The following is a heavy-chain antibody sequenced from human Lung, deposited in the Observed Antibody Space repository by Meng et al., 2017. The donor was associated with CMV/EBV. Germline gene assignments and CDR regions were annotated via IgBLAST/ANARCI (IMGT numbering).Heavy chain of an antibody. J-gene: IGHJ5*02. CDR2: IHHSGNT. Sequence: SETLSLTCAVSGGSISTNNWWSWVRQFPGRGLEWIGEIHHSGNTNYNPSLKSRVTISVDKSENQFSLKVNSVTAADTAVYYCARDRGNYYDFWSGLFDHWGQGTLVXVSS. D-gene: IGHD3-3*01. V-gene: IGHV4-4*02. CDR3: ARDRGNYYDFWSGLFDH. CDR1: GGSISTNNW.